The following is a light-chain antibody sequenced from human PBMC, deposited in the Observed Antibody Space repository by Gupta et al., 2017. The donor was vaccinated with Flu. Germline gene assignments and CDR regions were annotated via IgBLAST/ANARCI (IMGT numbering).Light chain of an antibody. CDR3: QQYNNAPNT. CDR2: AAS. CDR1: KGISNY. J-gene: IGKJ2*01. V-gene: IGKV1-27*01. Sequence: ASSVDASVVDRVTITCRASKGISNYLAWYQQKPGKVPKLLIYAASTLQSGVPSRFIGSGSGTDFTLTISSLQPEDVATYYCQQYNNAPNTFGQGTKLEIK.